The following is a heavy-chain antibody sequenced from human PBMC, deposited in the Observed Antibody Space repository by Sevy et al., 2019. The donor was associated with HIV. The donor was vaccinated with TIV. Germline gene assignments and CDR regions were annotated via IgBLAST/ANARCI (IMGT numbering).Heavy chain of an antibody. V-gene: IGHV3-30*18. CDR3: AKAMWNTAYGMDV. Sequence: GGSLRLSCAASGFTFSSYGMHWVRQAPGKGLEWVAVISYDGSNKYYADSVKGRFTISRDNSKNTLYLQMNSLRAEDTVVYYCAKAMWNTAYGMDVWGQVTTVTVSS. D-gene: IGHD5-18*01. CDR2: ISYDGSNK. CDR1: GFTFSSYG. J-gene: IGHJ6*02.